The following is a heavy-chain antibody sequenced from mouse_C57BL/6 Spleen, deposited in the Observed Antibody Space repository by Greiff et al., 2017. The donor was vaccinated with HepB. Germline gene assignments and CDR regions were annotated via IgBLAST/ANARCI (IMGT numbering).Heavy chain of an antibody. D-gene: IGHD2-4*01. CDR3: TRAPYDYDKAYYYAMDY. CDR2: IDPETGGT. CDR1: GYTFTDYE. J-gene: IGHJ4*01. Sequence: VQLQQSGAELVRPGASVTLSCKASGYTFTDYEMHWVKQTPVHGLEWIGAIDPETGGTAYNQKFKGKAILTADKSSSTAYMELRSLTSEDSAVYYCTRAPYDYDKAYYYAMDYWGQGTSVTVSS. V-gene: IGHV1-15*01.